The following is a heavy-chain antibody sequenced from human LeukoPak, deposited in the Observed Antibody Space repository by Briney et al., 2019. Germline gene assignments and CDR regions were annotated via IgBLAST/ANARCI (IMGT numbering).Heavy chain of an antibody. D-gene: IGHD6-25*01. CDR1: LYTFSNYA. J-gene: IGHJ4*02. Sequence: SVKVSCKASLYTFSNYAIIWVRQAPRQGLEWMGWISSYNGNTKYAPSFEGRVTMTIDTSTTTTYMELRGLRSEDTAVYSCARSHGSTGYPGFWGQGQLVIVSS. CDR3: ARSHGSTGYPGF. CDR2: ISSYNGNT. V-gene: IGHV1-18*01.